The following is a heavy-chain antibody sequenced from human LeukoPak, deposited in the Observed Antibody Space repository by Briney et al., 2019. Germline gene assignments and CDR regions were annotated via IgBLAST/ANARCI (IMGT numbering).Heavy chain of an antibody. J-gene: IGHJ5*02. CDR2: ISQDGTTT. V-gene: IGHV3-74*01. CDR1: GFTFSSYW. CDR3: AVSNWMDP. Sequence: GGSLRLSCAVSGFTFSSYWMHWVRQAPGKGLVWVSVISQDGTTTSYADSVRGRFTVSRDNAKNTLYLQMSSLRGEDTAVYYCAVSNWMDPWGQGTLVTVSS.